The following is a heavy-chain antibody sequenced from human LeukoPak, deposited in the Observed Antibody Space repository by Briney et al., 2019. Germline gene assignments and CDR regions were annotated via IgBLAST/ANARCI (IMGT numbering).Heavy chain of an antibody. CDR2: ICGRGGNT. CDR1: GFTLTSYA. J-gene: IGHJ4*02. Sequence: GGSLRLSCAASGFTLTSYAMSWVRQAPGKGLEWVSLICGRGGNTYYADSVKGRFTISRDNSKNTLSLQMNSLRAEDTAVYYCAKGSGDSCFSPLDSWGQGTLVTVSS. D-gene: IGHD2-15*01. V-gene: IGHV3-23*01. CDR3: AKGSGDSCFSPLDS.